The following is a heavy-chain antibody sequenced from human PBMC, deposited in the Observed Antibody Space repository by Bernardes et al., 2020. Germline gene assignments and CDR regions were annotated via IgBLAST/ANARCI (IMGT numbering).Heavy chain of an antibody. Sequence: GGSLRLSCAASGFKFNYYAMSWVRQAPGKGLEWISVTSGSGYSTYYADSVRGRFTISRDNVKNTLFLQMNSLRPEDTAIYYCARDVVGEDDHWGQGTLVTVSS. V-gene: IGHV3-23*01. CDR1: GFKFNYYA. J-gene: IGHJ5*02. D-gene: IGHD2-15*01. CDR2: TSGSGYST. CDR3: ARDVVGEDDH.